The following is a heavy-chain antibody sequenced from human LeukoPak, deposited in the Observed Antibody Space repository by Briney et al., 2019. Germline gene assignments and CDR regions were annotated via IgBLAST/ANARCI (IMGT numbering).Heavy chain of an antibody. Sequence: GGSLRLSCAASGFTVSSNYMSWVRQAPGKGLEWVSVMYSGGSTYYADSVKGRFTISRDNSKNTMFLQMNSLRVEDTAVYYCACSGSYHVLGYFDYWGQGTLVTVSS. CDR3: ACSGSYHVLGYFDY. J-gene: IGHJ4*02. D-gene: IGHD1-26*01. V-gene: IGHV3-66*01. CDR2: MYSGGST. CDR1: GFTVSSNY.